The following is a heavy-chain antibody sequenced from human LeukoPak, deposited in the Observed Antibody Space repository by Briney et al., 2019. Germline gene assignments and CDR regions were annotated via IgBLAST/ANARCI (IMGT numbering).Heavy chain of an antibody. V-gene: IGHV4-34*01. CDR1: GGSFSGYY. J-gene: IGHJ4*02. CDR3: ARRSSGWFDY. D-gene: IGHD6-19*01. CDR2: INHSGST. Sequence: SETLSLTCAVYGGSFSGYYWSWIRQPPGKGLEWIGEINHSGSTNYNPSLKSRVTISEDTSKNQFSLKLSSVTAADTAVYYCARRSSGWFDYWGQGTLVTVSS.